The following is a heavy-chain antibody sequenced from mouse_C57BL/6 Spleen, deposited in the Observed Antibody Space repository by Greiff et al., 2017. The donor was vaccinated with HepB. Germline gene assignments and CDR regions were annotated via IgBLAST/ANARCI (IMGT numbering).Heavy chain of an antibody. CDR3: ARFGNYGYYYAMDY. V-gene: IGHV1-26*01. D-gene: IGHD2-1*01. CDR1: GYTFTDYY. CDR2: INPNNGGT. J-gene: IGHJ4*01. Sequence: VQLQQSGPELVKPGASVKISCKASGYTFTDYYMNWVKQSHGKSLEWIGDINPNNGGTSYNQKFKGKATLTVDKSSSTAYMVLRSLTAEDSAVYYCARFGNYGYYYAMDYWGQGTSVTVSS.